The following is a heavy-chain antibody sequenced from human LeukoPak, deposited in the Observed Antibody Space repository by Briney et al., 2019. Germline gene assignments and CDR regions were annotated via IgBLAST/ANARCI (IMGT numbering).Heavy chain of an antibody. Sequence: ASVKVSCKASGYTFTSYYMHWVRQAPGQGLEWMGIINPSGGSTSYAQKFQGRVTMTRDTSTSTVYMELSSLRPEDTAVYYCARDETIAARPSNWFDPWGQGTLVTVSS. J-gene: IGHJ5*02. CDR2: INPSGGST. CDR3: ARDETIAARPSNWFDP. CDR1: GYTFTSYY. V-gene: IGHV1-46*01. D-gene: IGHD6-6*01.